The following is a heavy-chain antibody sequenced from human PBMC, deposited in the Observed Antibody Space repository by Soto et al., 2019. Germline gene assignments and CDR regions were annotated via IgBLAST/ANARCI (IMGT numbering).Heavy chain of an antibody. CDR1: GGSISSYY. Sequence: QVQLQESGPGLVKPSETLSLTCTVSGGSISSYYWSWIRQPPGKGLEWIGYIYYSGSTNYNPSLKIRVTISVDTSKNQCSLKLSSVTAADTAVYYCAIGGSGSYYNPYYFDYWGQGTLVTVSS. D-gene: IGHD3-10*01. CDR2: IYYSGST. J-gene: IGHJ4*02. CDR3: AIGGSGSYYNPYYFDY. V-gene: IGHV4-59*01.